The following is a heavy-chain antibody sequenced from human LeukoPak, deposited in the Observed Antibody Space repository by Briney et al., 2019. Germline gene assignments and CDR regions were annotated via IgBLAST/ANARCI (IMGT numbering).Heavy chain of an antibody. CDR2: ISSSSSYT. D-gene: IGHD6-6*01. Sequence: GGSLRLSCAASGFTFSDYYMSWIRQAPGKGLEWVSYISSSSSYTNYADSVKGRFTISRDNAKNSLYLQMNSLRAEDTAVYYCAKGQSSSGFFDYWGQGTLVTVSS. CDR1: GFTFSDYY. CDR3: AKGQSSSGFFDY. V-gene: IGHV3-11*05. J-gene: IGHJ4*02.